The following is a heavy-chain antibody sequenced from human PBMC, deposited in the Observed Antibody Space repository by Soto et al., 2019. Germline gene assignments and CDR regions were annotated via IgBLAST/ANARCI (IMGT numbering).Heavy chain of an antibody. J-gene: IGHJ4*02. Sequence: SETLSLTCAVYGGSFSGYYWSWIRQPPGKGLEWIGEINHSGSTNYNPSLKSRVTISVDTSKNQFSLKLSSVTAADTAVYYCARGRFTMVRGVPKPFDYWGQGTLVTSPQ. CDR1: GGSFSGYY. CDR3: ARGRFTMVRGVPKPFDY. V-gene: IGHV4-34*01. D-gene: IGHD3-10*01. CDR2: INHSGST.